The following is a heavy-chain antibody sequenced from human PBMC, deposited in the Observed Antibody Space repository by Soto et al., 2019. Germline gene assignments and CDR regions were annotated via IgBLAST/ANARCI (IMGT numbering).Heavy chain of an antibody. J-gene: IGHJ6*02. CDR2: ISYDGSNK. Sequence: QVQLVESGGGVVQPGRSLRLSCAASGFTFSSYGMHWVRQAPGKGLEWVAVISYDGSNKYYADSVKGRFTISRDNSKNTLYLQMNSLRAEDTAVYYCAKYQENDGMDVWGQGTTVTVSS. CDR3: AKYQENDGMDV. CDR1: GFTFSSYG. V-gene: IGHV3-30*18.